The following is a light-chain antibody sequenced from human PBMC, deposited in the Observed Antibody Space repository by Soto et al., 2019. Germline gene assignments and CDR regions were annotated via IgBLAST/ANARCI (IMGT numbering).Light chain of an antibody. Sequence: DIQLTQSPSFLSASVGDRVTITCRASQGISSYLAWYQQKPGKAPKLLIYAASTLQSGVPSRFSGSGSGTEFTLSISSLQPEDFATYYCQQLNSYPITLGRVTLLEIK. CDR2: AAS. CDR3: QQLNSYPIT. V-gene: IGKV1-9*01. CDR1: QGISSY. J-gene: IGKJ5*01.